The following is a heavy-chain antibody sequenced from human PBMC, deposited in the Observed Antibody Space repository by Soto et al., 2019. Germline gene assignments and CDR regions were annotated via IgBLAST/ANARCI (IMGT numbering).Heavy chain of an antibody. Sequence: GSLRVSYAASGFTFSSYAMNWVLQTPGKGLEWVSVIDGSGRSTYYADSVKGRFTISRDNSKNTVYLQMNSLRGEDTAVYYCAKDRSSGWYDVSDYWGRGTLVTVYS. V-gene: IGHV3-23*01. CDR2: IDGSGRST. CDR1: GFTFSSYA. D-gene: IGHD6-19*01. CDR3: AKDRSSGWYDVSDY. J-gene: IGHJ4*02.